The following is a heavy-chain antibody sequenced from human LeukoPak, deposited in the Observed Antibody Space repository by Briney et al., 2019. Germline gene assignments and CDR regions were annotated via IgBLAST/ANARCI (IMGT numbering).Heavy chain of an antibody. Sequence: PGGSLRLSCAASGFTVSSNYMSWVRQAPGKGLEWVSVIYSGGGTYYADTVKGRFTISRDNSKNTLYLQMNSLRVEDTAVYYCAKGGHYYDRNGYPANDWGQGTLVTVSS. CDR3: AKGGHYYDRNGYPAND. J-gene: IGHJ4*02. D-gene: IGHD3-22*01. CDR1: GFTVSSNY. CDR2: IYSGGGT. V-gene: IGHV3-53*05.